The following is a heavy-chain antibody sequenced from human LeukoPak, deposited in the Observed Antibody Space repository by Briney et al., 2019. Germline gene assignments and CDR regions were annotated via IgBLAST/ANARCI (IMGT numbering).Heavy chain of an antibody. D-gene: IGHD3-3*01. Sequence: ASETLSLTCTVSGGSISSYYWSWIRQPPGKGLEWIGYIYYSGSTNYNPSLKSRVTISVDTSKNQFSLKLSSVTAADTAVYYCARETSDYFDYWGQGTLVTVSS. CDR3: ARETSDYFDY. CDR2: IYYSGST. V-gene: IGHV4-59*01. J-gene: IGHJ4*02. CDR1: GGSISSYY.